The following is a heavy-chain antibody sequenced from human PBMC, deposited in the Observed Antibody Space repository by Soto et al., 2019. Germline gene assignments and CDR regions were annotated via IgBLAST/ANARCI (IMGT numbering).Heavy chain of an antibody. J-gene: IGHJ5*02. D-gene: IGHD5-12*01. CDR2: INHSGST. Sequence: SETLSLTCAVYGGSFSGYYWSWIRQPPGKGLEWIGEINHSGSTNYNPSLKSRVTISVDTSKNQFSLKLSSVTAADTAVYYCARGRARGYSGYGDLDQWGQGTMVTV. V-gene: IGHV4-34*01. CDR1: GGSFSGYY. CDR3: ARGRARGYSGYGDLDQ.